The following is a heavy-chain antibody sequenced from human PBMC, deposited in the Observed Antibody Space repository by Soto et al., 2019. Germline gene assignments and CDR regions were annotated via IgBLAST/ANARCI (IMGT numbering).Heavy chain of an antibody. CDR1: GFTFRSYR. D-gene: IGHD2-8*02. V-gene: IGHV3-48*01. Sequence: EVQLVESGGGLEQPGGSLRLSCAASGFTFRSYRMTWVRQAPGKGLEWVSHISATNSDIYYADSVKGRFTISRNNAQNSLSLQMRSLRVDDTAVYYCARGPLYCTGDACKVLGSWGQGTLVTVSS. CDR2: ISATNSDI. J-gene: IGHJ5*02. CDR3: ARGPLYCTGDACKVLGS.